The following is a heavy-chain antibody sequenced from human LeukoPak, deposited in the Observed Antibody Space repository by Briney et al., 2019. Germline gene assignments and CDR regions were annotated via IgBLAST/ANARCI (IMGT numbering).Heavy chain of an antibody. Sequence: SETLSLTCTVSGGSISSSSYYWGWIRQPPGKGLEWIGYIYYSGSTNYNPSLKSRVTISVDTSKNQFSLKLGSVTAADTAVYYCARVPVVGQQWLVQWGAFDIWGQGTMVTVSS. D-gene: IGHD6-19*01. V-gene: IGHV4-61*05. CDR3: ARVPVVGQQWLVQWGAFDI. J-gene: IGHJ3*02. CDR1: GGSISSSSYY. CDR2: IYYSGST.